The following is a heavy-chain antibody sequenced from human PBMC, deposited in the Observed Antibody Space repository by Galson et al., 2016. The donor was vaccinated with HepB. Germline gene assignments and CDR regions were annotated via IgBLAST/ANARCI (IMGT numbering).Heavy chain of an antibody. Sequence: SLRLSCAASGFTFSGYGMHWVRQAPGKGLEWVAVIWYDGNKKYYADSVKGRFTISRDNSKNTLYLQVNSLRAEDTAVYYCARDRRGLYYYGMDVWGQGTTVTVS. CDR1: GFTFSGYG. V-gene: IGHV3-33*01. CDR3: ARDRRGLYYYGMDV. CDR2: IWYDGNKK. J-gene: IGHJ6*02. D-gene: IGHD3-10*01.